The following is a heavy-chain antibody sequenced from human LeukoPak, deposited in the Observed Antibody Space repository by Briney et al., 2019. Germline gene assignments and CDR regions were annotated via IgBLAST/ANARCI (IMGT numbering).Heavy chain of an antibody. CDR3: ARAVYYYDSSGYYRGFHFDY. V-gene: IGHV4-30-2*01. Sequence: PSQTLSLTCAVSGDSISSGGYSWSWIRQPPGKGLEWIGYIYHSGSTYYNPSLKSRVTISVDRSKNQFSLKLSSVTAADTAVYYCARAVYYYDSSGYYRGFHFDYWGQGTLVTVSS. CDR2: IYHSGST. D-gene: IGHD3-22*01. J-gene: IGHJ4*02. CDR1: GDSISSGGYS.